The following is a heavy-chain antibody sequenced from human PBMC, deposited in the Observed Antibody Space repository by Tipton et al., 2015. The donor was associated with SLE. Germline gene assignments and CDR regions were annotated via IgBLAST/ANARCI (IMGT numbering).Heavy chain of an antibody. Sequence: TLSLTCTVSGGSISSGGYYWSWIRQHPGKGLEWIGYIYYSGSTYYNPSLKGRVTISVDTSKNQFSLKLSSVTAADTAVYYCARDRNYDSSWDIWGQGTMVTVSS. D-gene: IGHD3-22*01. CDR2: IYYSGST. CDR1: GGSISSGGYY. CDR3: ARDRNYDSSWDI. J-gene: IGHJ3*02. V-gene: IGHV4-31*03.